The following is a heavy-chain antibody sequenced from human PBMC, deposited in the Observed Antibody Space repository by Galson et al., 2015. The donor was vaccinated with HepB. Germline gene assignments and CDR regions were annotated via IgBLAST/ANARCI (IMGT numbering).Heavy chain of an antibody. CDR2: IKSKTDGGTT. D-gene: IGHD2-21*02. V-gene: IGHV3-15*01. CDR3: TTSGIVVVTASVMDV. CDR1: GFTFSNAW. J-gene: IGHJ6*02. Sequence: SLRLSCAASGFTFSNAWMSWVRQAPGKGLEWVGRIKSKTDGGTTDYAAPVEGRFTISRDDSKNTLYLQMNSLKTEDTAVYYCTTSGIVVVTASVMDVWGQGTTVTVSS.